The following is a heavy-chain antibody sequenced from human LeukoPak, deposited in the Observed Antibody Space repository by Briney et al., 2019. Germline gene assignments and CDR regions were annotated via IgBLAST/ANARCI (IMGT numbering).Heavy chain of an antibody. CDR3: AWGGERRFDS. CDR1: GCSFSSY. Sequence: AETLSLTCTVSGCSFSSYWRWRRPPAGRGVEWIGRIFGCGTITYNPALQSRLSIPIDTSKNQFSLNLQSVTAADTAVYYCAWGGERRFDSWGQGTLVTVSS. V-gene: IGHV4-4*07. J-gene: IGHJ4*02. CDR2: IFGCGTI. D-gene: IGHD2-15*01.